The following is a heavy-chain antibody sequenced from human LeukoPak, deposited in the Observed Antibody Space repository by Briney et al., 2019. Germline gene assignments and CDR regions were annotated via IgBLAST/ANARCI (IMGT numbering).Heavy chain of an antibody. Sequence: ASVKVSCKASGGTFSSYAISWVRQAPGQGLEWMGGIIPIFGTANYAQKFQGRVTITADESTSTAYMELSSLRSEDTAVYYCARTLYCSSTSCYSRGYYDLWGQGTLVTVSS. CDR1: GGTFSSYA. V-gene: IGHV1-69*01. CDR3: ARTLYCSSTSCYSRGYYDL. CDR2: IIPIFGTA. J-gene: IGHJ4*02. D-gene: IGHD2-2*01.